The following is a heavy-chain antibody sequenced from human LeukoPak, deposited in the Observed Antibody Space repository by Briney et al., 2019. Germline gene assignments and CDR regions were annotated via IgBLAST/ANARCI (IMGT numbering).Heavy chain of an antibody. CDR1: GFTVSSNK. D-gene: IGHD4-23*01. Sequence: PGGSLRLSCATSGFTVSSNKMSWVRQAPGKGLEWVSVIYSGGSTYYADSVKGRFTISRDNSKNTLYLQMNSLRAEDTAVYYCARGSHFGGYYFDYWGQGTLVTVSS. J-gene: IGHJ4*02. V-gene: IGHV3-53*01. CDR3: ARGSHFGGYYFDY. CDR2: IYSGGST.